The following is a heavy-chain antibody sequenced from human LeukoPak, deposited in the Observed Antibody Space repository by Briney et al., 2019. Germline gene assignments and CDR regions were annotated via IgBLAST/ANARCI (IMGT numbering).Heavy chain of an antibody. J-gene: IGHJ4*02. CDR1: GFTFSSYA. CDR2: ISGSGGST. V-gene: IGHV3-23*01. D-gene: IGHD3-10*01. Sequence: GGSLRLSCAASGFTFSSYAMSWVRQAPGKGLEWVSAISGSGGSTYYADSVKGRFTISRDNSKNTLYLQMNSLRAEDTAVYYCAKGPAGRYYGSGSYYNGFDYWGQGTLVTVSS. CDR3: AKGPAGRYYGSGSYYNGFDY.